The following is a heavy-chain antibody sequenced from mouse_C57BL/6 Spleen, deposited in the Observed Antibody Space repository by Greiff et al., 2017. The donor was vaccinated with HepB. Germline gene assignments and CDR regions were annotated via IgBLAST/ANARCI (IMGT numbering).Heavy chain of an antibody. J-gene: IGHJ2*01. CDR2: IYPSDSET. CDR3: ARGDDGYPYYFDY. D-gene: IGHD2-3*01. CDR1: GYTFTSYW. V-gene: IGHV1-61*01. Sequence: QVQLQQPGAELVRPGSSVKLSCKASGYTFTSYWMDWVKQRPGQGLEWIGNIYPSDSETHYNQKFKDKATLTVDKSSRTAYMQLSSLTSEDSAVYYCARGDDGYPYYFDYWGQGTTLTVSS.